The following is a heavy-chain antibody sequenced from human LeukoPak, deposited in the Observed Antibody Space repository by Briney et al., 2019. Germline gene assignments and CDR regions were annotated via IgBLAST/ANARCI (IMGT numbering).Heavy chain of an antibody. CDR1: GGSISSSSYY. D-gene: IGHD2-21*02. CDR3: ARLGPYCGGDCYPRE. Sequence: SETLSLTCTVSGGSISSSSYYWGWIRQPPGKGLGWIGSIYYSGSTYYNPSLKSRVTISVDTSKNQFSLKLSSVTAADTAVYYCARLGPYCGGDCYPREWGQGTLVTVSS. V-gene: IGHV4-39*01. CDR2: IYYSGST. J-gene: IGHJ4*02.